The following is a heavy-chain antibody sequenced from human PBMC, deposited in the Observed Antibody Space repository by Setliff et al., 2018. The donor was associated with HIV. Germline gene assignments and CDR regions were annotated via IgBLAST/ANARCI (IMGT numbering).Heavy chain of an antibody. D-gene: IGHD6-6*01. CDR1: GVSTSGSSYY. J-gene: IGHJ5*02. CDR3: ARGGRSLAAQTWFDP. CDR2: IYYSGST. Sequence: PSETLSLTCIVSGVSTSGSSYYWGWIRQPPGKGLDWIGYIYYSGSTYYNPSLKSRVTISVDTSKNHFSLRLSSATAADTAVYYCARGGRSLAAQTWFDPWGQGTLVTVSS. V-gene: IGHV4-39*02.